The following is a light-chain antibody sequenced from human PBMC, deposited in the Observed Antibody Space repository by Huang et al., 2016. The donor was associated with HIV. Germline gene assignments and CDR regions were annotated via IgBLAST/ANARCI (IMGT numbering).Light chain of an antibody. CDR2: GAS. CDR3: QQYNNWPRGT. J-gene: IGKJ2*01. CDR1: QSVSKN. Sequence: EIVMTQSPATLSVSPGDRVTLSCRASQSVSKNLAWYQQRPGQSPRRLVYGASTRAIGIPPRFSGSGSGTEFTLTINSLQSEDFAVYFCQQYNNWPRGTFGQGTKLEIK. V-gene: IGKV3-15*01.